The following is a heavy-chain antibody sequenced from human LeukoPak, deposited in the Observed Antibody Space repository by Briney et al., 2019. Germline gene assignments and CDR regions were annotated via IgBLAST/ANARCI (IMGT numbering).Heavy chain of an antibody. J-gene: IGHJ4*02. Sequence: ASVKVSCKPSGYTLTSYGISWVRQAPGQGLEWMGWISAYNGNTNNAQKLQGRVTMTTDTSTSTAYMELRSLRSDDTAVYYCARAGYCSSASCYRDFDYWGQGTLVTVSS. V-gene: IGHV1-18*01. CDR2: ISAYNGNT. CDR3: ARAGYCSSASCYRDFDY. D-gene: IGHD2-2*01. CDR1: GYTLTSYG.